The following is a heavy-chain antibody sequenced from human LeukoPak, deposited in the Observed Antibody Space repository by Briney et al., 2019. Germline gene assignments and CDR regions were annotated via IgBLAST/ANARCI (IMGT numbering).Heavy chain of an antibody. CDR2: TNGDGSTT. J-gene: IGHJ4*02. Sequence: GGSLRLSCAASGFTFSGYWMHWVRHAPGKGLVWVSRTNGDGSTTSYAASVKGRFTISRDNAKNTLYLQMNSLRAEDTAVYYCARVAMAGTTFDYWGQGTLVTVSS. CDR1: GFTFSGYW. D-gene: IGHD6-19*01. CDR3: ARVAMAGTTFDY. V-gene: IGHV3-74*01.